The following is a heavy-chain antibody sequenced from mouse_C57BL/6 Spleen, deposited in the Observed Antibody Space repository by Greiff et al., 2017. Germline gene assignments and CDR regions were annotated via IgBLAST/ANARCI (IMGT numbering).Heavy chain of an antibody. D-gene: IGHD2-3*01. CDR2: IYPSDSEP. CDR1: GYTFTSYW. Sequence: QVQLQQPGAELVRPGSSVTLSCKASGYTFTSYWMDWVKQRPGQGLEWIGNIYPSDSEPHYNPKFTDKATLTVDKSSSTAYMQLSSLPSEDSAVYYCARRVYDGYYEDFDYWGQGTTLTVSS. V-gene: IGHV1-61*01. J-gene: IGHJ2*01. CDR3: ARRVYDGYYEDFDY.